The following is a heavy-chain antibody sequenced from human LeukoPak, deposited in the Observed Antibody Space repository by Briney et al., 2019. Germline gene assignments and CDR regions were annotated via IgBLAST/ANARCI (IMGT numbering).Heavy chain of an antibody. CDR3: ARDPIAVAGTGCFDY. D-gene: IGHD6-19*01. J-gene: IGHJ4*02. V-gene: IGHV3-33*08. Sequence: QTGGSLRLSCAASGFTFSNYGMQWARQAPGKGLEWVAVIWYDGSNKYYADSVKGRFTISRDDSKNTLYLQMNSLRAEDTAVYYCARDPIAVAGTGCFDYWGQGTLVTVSS. CDR1: GFTFSNYG. CDR2: IWYDGSNK.